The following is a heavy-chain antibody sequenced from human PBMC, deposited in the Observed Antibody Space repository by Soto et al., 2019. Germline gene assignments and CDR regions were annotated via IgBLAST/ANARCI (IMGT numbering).Heavy chain of an antibody. Sequence: SVKVSCKASGGTFSSYAISWVRQAPGQGLEWMGGIIPIFGTANYAQKFQGRVTITADESTSTAYMELSSLRSEDTAVYYCARDRISSGWYKGNYYYYGMDVWGQGTTVTVSS. CDR2: IIPIFGTA. CDR1: GGTFSSYA. D-gene: IGHD6-19*01. V-gene: IGHV1-69*13. J-gene: IGHJ6*02. CDR3: ARDRISSGWYKGNYYYYGMDV.